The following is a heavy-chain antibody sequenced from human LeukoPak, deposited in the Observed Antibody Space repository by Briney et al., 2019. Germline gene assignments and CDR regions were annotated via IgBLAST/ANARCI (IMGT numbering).Heavy chain of an antibody. CDR1: GYTFTGYY. V-gene: IGHV1-2*02. J-gene: IGHJ4*02. CDR3: ARVRGSGVPGGY. D-gene: IGHD6-19*01. Sequence: ASVKVSCKASGYTFTGYYLHWVRQAPGQGLEWMGWINPNSGGTNYAQKFQGRVTMTRDTSISTAYMELSRLRSDDTAVYYCARVRGSGVPGGYWGQGTLVTVSS. CDR2: INPNSGGT.